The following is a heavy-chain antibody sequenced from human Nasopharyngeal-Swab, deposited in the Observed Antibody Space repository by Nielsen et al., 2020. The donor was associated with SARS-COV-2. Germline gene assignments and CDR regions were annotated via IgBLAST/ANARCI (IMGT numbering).Heavy chain of an antibody. V-gene: IGHV4-39*02. CDR3: ARLTVSSSGISSGAFDI. CDR1: GGSISSSSYY. Sequence: SETLSLTCTVSGGSISSSSYYWGWIRQPPGKGLEWIGSIYYSGSTYYNPSLKSRVTISVDTSKNHFSLKLSSVTAADTAVYYCARLTVSSSGISSGAFDIWGQGTMVTVSS. CDR2: IYYSGST. J-gene: IGHJ3*02. D-gene: IGHD6-19*01.